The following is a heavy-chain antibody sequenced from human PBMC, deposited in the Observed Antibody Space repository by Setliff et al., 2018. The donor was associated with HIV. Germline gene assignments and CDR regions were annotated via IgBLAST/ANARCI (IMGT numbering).Heavy chain of an antibody. CDR2: IYYSGST. J-gene: IGHJ4*02. V-gene: IGHV4-39*02. CDR1: GGSIRSSNSY. Sequence: SETLSLTCTVSGGSIRSSNSYWGWIRQPPGKGLEWIANIYYSGSTYYNPSLKSRVTVSVDTSKNQFSLKLSSVTAADTAVYYCARATYGSGSYWGWGAQYRYWGQGTLVTVSS. D-gene: IGHD3-10*01. CDR3: ARATYGSGSYWGWGAQYRY.